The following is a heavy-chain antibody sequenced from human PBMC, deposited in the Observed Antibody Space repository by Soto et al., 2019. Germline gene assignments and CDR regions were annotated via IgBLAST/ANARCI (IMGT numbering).Heavy chain of an antibody. J-gene: IGHJ6*02. Sequence: EVQLVQSGAEVKKPGESLEISCKASGYGFAGFWIGWVRQMPGKGLEWMGIIYPRDSQIRYSPSFEGQVTISADTSVNTAYLQWTMLEASDTAIYYCARHLVVSFHGRTTFYYGLDVWGQGTTVTVSS. CDR3: ARHLVVSFHGRTTFYYGLDV. CDR1: GYGFAGFW. CDR2: IYPRDSQI. V-gene: IGHV5-51*01. D-gene: IGHD2-21*01.